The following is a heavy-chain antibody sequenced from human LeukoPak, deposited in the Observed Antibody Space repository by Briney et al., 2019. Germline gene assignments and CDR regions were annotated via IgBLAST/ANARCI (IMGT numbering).Heavy chain of an antibody. CDR3: ARDGCGGDCYLADY. D-gene: IGHD2-21*02. J-gene: IGHJ4*02. CDR2: IWYDGSKK. Sequence: GGSLRLSCAASGFTFSKYPMHWVRQAPGKGLEWVAVIWYDGSKKHHADSVKGRFTISRDNSKNTLYLQMNSLRAEDTAVYYCARDGCGGDCYLADYWGQGTLVTVSS. V-gene: IGHV3-33*08. CDR1: GFTFSKYP.